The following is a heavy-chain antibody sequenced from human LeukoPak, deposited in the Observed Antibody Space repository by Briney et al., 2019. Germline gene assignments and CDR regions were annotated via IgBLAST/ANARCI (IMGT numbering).Heavy chain of an antibody. J-gene: IGHJ4*02. CDR3: AKDVNYDILTGFDY. CDR1: GFTVSSNY. Sequence: PGGSLRLSCAASGFTVSSNYMTWVRQGPGKGLEWVSVIYSGGSTNYADSVKGRFTISRDNSKNTLYLQMNSLRAEDTAVYYCAKDVNYDILTGFDYWGQGTLVTVSS. V-gene: IGHV3-66*02. CDR2: IYSGGST. D-gene: IGHD3-9*01.